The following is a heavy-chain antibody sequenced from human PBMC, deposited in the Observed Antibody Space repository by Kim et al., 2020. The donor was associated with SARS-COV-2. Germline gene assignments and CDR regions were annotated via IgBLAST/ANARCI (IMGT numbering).Heavy chain of an antibody. CDR1: GFTVSSNY. Sequence: GGSLRLSCAASGFTVSSNYMSWVRQAPGKGLEWVSVIYSGGGTYYADAVQSRFTISRDISKNTVYLQMNSLRGADTTVDHCQGCCAGGRCSHWGQGTPVT. CDR2: IYSGGGT. D-gene: IGHD2-15*01. CDR3: QGCCAGGRCSH. V-gene: IGHV3-66*01. J-gene: IGHJ4*02.